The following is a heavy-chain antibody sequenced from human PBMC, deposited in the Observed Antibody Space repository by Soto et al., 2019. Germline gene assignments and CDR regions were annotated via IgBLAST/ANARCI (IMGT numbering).Heavy chain of an antibody. CDR2: ISAYNGNT. Sequence: ASVKVSCKASGYTFTSYGISWVRQAPGQGLEWMGWISAYNGNTNYAQKLQGRVTMTTDTSTSTAYMELRSLRSDDTAVYYCARDRGLRFLEWLLQGSRDQDPYYMDVWGKGTTVTVSS. D-gene: IGHD3-3*01. CDR1: GYTFTSYG. V-gene: IGHV1-18*01. J-gene: IGHJ6*03. CDR3: ARDRGLRFLEWLLQGSRDQDPYYMDV.